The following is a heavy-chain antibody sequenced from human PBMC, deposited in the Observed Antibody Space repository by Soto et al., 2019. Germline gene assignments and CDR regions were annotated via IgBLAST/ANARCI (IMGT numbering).Heavy chain of an antibody. CDR1: AASFSSYY. CDR2: IYYSGST. CDR3: ARGRQQLAFWFDP. D-gene: IGHD6-13*01. J-gene: IGHJ5*02. V-gene: IGHV4-59*01. Sequence: PSETLSLTCTVSAASFSSYYWSWIRQPPGKGLEWIGYIYYSGSTNYNPSLKSRVTISVDTSKNQFSLKLSSVTAADTAVYYCARGRQQLAFWFDPWGQGTLVTVSS.